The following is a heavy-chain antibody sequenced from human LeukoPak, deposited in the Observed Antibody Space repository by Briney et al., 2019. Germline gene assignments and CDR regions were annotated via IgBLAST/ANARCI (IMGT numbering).Heavy chain of an antibody. J-gene: IGHJ4*02. CDR1: GFTFDNYA. D-gene: IGHD5-24*01. CDR3: AKDQNAYNYVFDY. Sequence: GGSLRLSCAASGFTFDNYAMTWVRQGPGKGLEWIATISGSGGSTYYADSVKGRFTIFRDNSKNSLYLQMNSLRAEDTALYYCAKDQNAYNYVFDYWGEGTLVTVSS. CDR2: ISGSGGST. V-gene: IGHV3-23*01.